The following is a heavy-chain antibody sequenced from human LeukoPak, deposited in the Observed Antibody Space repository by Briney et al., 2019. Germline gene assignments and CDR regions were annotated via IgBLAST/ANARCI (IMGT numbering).Heavy chain of an antibody. CDR1: GGSITTDH. V-gene: IGHV4-59*01. CDR3: ARKNDFEI. Sequence: SETLSLTCTVSGGSITTDHWNWIRQPPGKGLEWIGCIYYSGRTYYNPSLESRVTISVDMSKSQFSLRLTSVTAADTAPYYCARKNDFEIWGQGTLVTVSS. J-gene: IGHJ3*02. CDR2: IYYSGRT. D-gene: IGHD2/OR15-2a*01.